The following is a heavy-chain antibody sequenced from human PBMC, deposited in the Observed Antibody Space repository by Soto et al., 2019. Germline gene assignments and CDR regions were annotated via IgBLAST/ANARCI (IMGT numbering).Heavy chain of an antibody. V-gene: IGHV1-46*01. Sequence: ASVTVSCKASGYTFSSHYMHWVRQAPGQGLECMGIIDPSGGSTAYAQKFQGRVTMTRNTSISTAYMELSSLRSEDTAVYYCARTLYGDNVDYWGQGTLVTVSS. D-gene: IGHD4-17*01. CDR2: IDPSGGST. CDR1: GYTFSSHY. J-gene: IGHJ4*02. CDR3: ARTLYGDNVDY.